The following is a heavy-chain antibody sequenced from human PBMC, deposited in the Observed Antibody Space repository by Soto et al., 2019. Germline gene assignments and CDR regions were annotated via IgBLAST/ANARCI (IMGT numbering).Heavy chain of an antibody. CDR3: ARFARYFDWLTPPPYGMDV. D-gene: IGHD3-9*01. V-gene: IGHV5-51*01. CDR2: IYPGDSDT. CDR1: GYSFTSYW. J-gene: IGHJ6*02. Sequence: PGESLKISCKGSGYSFTSYWIGWVRQMPGKGLEWMGIIYPGDSDTRYSPSFQGQVTISADKSISTAYLQWSSLKASDTAMYYCARFARYFDWLTPPPYGMDVWGQGTTVTVSS.